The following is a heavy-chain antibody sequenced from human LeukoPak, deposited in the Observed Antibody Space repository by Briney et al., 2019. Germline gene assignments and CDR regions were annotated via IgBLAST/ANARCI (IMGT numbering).Heavy chain of an antibody. D-gene: IGHD3-16*02. CDR1: GFTFSSFG. V-gene: IGHV3-30*18. CDR2: ISSDGSNK. J-gene: IGHJ4*02. CDR3: AKKHPGGIIESPDY. Sequence: GGSLRLSCAASGFTFSSFGMHWVRQAPGKGLEWVAVISSDGSNKDYRDSVKGRFTISRDNFKNTLYLQMNNLTPEDTAVYYCAKKHPGGIIESPDYWGQGTLVIVSS.